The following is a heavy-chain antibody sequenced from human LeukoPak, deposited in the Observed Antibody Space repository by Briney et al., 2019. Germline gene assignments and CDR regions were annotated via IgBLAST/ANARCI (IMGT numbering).Heavy chain of an antibody. D-gene: IGHD2-8*01. CDR2: IYYSGST. CDR1: GGSISSSSYY. J-gene: IGHJ3*02. Sequence: PSETLSLTCTVSGGSISSSSYYWGWIRQPPGKGLEWIGSIYYSGSTYYNPSLKGRVTISVDTSKNQFSLKLSSVTAADTAVYYCARAYCTNGVCYQDAFDIWGQGTMVTVSS. V-gene: IGHV4-39*07. CDR3: ARAYCTNGVCYQDAFDI.